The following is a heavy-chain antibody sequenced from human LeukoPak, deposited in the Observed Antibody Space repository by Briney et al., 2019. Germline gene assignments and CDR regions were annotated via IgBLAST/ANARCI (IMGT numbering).Heavy chain of an antibody. J-gene: IGHJ3*02. Sequence: PGGSLRLSCAASEFSVGSNYMTWVRQAPGKGLEWVSLIYSGGSTYYADSVKGRFTISRDNSKNTLYLQMNSLRAEDTAVYYCARDAILGATDALDIWGQGTMVTVSS. CDR3: ARDAILGATDALDI. V-gene: IGHV3-66*01. CDR2: IYSGGST. CDR1: EFSVGSNY. D-gene: IGHD1-26*01.